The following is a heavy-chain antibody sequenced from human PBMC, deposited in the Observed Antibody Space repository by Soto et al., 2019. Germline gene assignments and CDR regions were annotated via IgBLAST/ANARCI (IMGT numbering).Heavy chain of an antibody. Sequence: PEETLSLTCTVSGGSISSYYWSWIRQPPGKGLEWIGYIYYSGSTNYNPSLKSRVTISADTSKNQFSLKLSSVTAADTAVYYCARTLYSYGPRFDYWGQGTLVTVSS. J-gene: IGHJ4*02. CDR1: GGSISSYY. CDR2: IYYSGST. D-gene: IGHD5-18*01. V-gene: IGHV4-59*01. CDR3: ARTLYSYGPRFDY.